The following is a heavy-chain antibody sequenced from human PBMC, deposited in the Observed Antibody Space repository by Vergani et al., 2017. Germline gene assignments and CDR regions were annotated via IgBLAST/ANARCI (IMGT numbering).Heavy chain of an antibody. Sequence: QVQLQESGPGLVKPSETLSLTCTVSGGSISSGNYYWTWIRQPAGKGLDGIGRIFTSGLTTYNASLKSRVTISVDTSKNQFSLKLSSVTAADTAVYYCARDYESGLSYANDALDIGAQGTVVTVSS. J-gene: IGHJ3*02. CDR1: GGSISSGNYY. D-gene: IGHD3-3*01. CDR2: IFTSGLT. CDR3: ARDYESGLSYANDALDI. V-gene: IGHV4-61*02.